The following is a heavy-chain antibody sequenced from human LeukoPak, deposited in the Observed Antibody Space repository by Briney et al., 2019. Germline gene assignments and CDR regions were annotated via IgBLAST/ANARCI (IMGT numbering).Heavy chain of an antibody. D-gene: IGHD6-13*01. CDR3: ARGDSVKSSSWYYYHYGMDV. J-gene: IGHJ6*02. CDR1: GYTFTSYG. Sequence: GASVKVSCKASGYTFTSYGISWVRQAPGQGLEWMGWISDYNGNTNYAQKLQGRVTMTTDTSTSTAYMELRSLRSDDTAVYYCARGDSVKSSSWYYYHYGMDVWGQGTTVTVSS. CDR2: ISDYNGNT. V-gene: IGHV1-18*01.